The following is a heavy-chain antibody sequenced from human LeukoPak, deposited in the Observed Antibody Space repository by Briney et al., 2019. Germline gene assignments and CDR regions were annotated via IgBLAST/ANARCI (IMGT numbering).Heavy chain of an antibody. CDR3: ATVQVRPMVRGVIYY. J-gene: IGHJ4*01. D-gene: IGHD3-10*01. V-gene: IGHV4-59*01. CDR2: IYYSGST. CDR1: GDSISSYY. Sequence: SETLSLTCTVSGDSISSYYWSWIRQPPGKGLEGIGYIYYSGSTNYNPSLKSRVTISVDTSKNQFSLKLSSVTAADTTVYYCATVQVRPMVRGVIYYWGHGTPVTVSS.